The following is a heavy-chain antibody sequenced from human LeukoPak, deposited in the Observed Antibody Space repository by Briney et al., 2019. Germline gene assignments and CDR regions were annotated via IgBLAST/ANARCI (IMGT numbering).Heavy chain of an antibody. V-gene: IGHV3-7*01. CDR3: ARDGGFFLFDY. CDR1: GFTFGNYW. Sequence: GGSLGLSCAASGFTFGNYWMTWVRQAPGKGLEWLAHIKEDGSETAYVDSVRGRFTISRDNAKNSLYLQMSSLRDEDTAVYYCARDGGFFLFDYWGQGTLVSVSS. D-gene: IGHD3-16*01. CDR2: IKEDGSET. J-gene: IGHJ4*02.